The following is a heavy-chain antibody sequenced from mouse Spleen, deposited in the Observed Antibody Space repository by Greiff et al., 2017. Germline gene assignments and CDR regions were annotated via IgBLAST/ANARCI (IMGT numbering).Heavy chain of an antibody. CDR2: ISSGSSTI. D-gene: IGHD1-2*01. Sequence: EVHLVESGGGLVKPGGSLKLSCAASGFTFSDYGMHWVRQAPEKGLEWVAYISSGSSTIYYADTVKGRFTISRDNAKNTLFLQMTSLRSEDTAMYYCARRHYYYYAMDYWGQGTSVTVSS. J-gene: IGHJ4*01. V-gene: IGHV5-17*01. CDR3: ARRHYYYYAMDY. CDR1: GFTFSDYG.